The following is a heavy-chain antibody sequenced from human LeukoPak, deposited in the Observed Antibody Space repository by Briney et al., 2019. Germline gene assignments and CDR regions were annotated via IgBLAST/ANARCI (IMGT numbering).Heavy chain of an antibody. V-gene: IGHV3-33*01. Sequence: GRSLRLSCAASGFTFSSSGMHWVRQAPGKGLEWVSVFWYDASREYYADSVKGRFTISRDSSKNTLYLQMNGLRAEDTAVYYCARGGGSNHAHFDYWGQGTLVTVAS. CDR2: FWYDASRE. CDR1: GFTFSSSG. J-gene: IGHJ4*02. CDR3: ARGGGSNHAHFDY. D-gene: IGHD5-12*01.